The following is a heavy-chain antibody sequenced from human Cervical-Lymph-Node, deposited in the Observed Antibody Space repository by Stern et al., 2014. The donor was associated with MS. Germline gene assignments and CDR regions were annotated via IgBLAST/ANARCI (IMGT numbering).Heavy chain of an antibody. CDR1: GFPVSASY. J-gene: IGHJ4*02. CDR3: AREIAGRRFED. Sequence: EDQLVESGGGLVQPGGSLRLSCEASGFPVSASYMNWVRQAPGKGLEWVSRIHTIGTTNYADSVKGRFTISRANAKNALYLQMDSLRVEDTAVYYCAREIAGRRFEDWGRGTLVAVSP. CDR2: IHTIGTT. V-gene: IGHV3-66*01. D-gene: IGHD6-6*01.